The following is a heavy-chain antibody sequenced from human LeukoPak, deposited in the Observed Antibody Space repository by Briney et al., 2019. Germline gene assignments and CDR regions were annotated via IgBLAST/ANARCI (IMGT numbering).Heavy chain of an antibody. J-gene: IGHJ4*02. Sequence: QPGGSLRLSCTVSGFTFSDSAMTWVRQAPGKGLEWVSAISTSGGDAIYTDSVKDRFTISRDNPKNTLYLQMNSLRAEDTAIYYCAKGGSYAPLDIWGQGTLVTVSS. CDR2: ISTSGGDA. CDR1: GFTFSDSA. D-gene: IGHD1-26*01. V-gene: IGHV3-23*01. CDR3: AKGGSYAPLDI.